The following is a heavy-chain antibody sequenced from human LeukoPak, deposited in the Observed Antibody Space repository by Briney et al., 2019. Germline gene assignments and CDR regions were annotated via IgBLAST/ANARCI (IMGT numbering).Heavy chain of an antibody. CDR1: GFAFSSNA. D-gene: IGHD1-1*01. V-gene: IGHV3-23*01. CDR3: AKCNLDNCREGFHI. J-gene: IGHJ3*02. CDR2: ISVSSTT. Sequence: GGSLRLSCAAAGFAFSSNALSWVRQAPGEGLDWVSSISVSSTTYYLDSVKGRFTISRDNSNNTLFLQMNSLRAEDTALYYCAKCNLDNCREGFHIWGQGTMVTVSS.